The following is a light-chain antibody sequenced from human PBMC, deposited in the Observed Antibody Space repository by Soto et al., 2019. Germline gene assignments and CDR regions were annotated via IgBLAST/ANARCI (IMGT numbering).Light chain of an antibody. Sequence: QSVLTQPPSVSGAPGQRVTISCTGSSSNIGAGYDVHWYQQLPGTAPKLLIYGNSKRPSGVPDRFSGSKSGTSASLAITGLQAEDEADYYCASCDNSLSGSVFGGGTKLTVL. CDR3: ASCDNSLSGSV. CDR1: SSNIGAGYD. CDR2: GNS. V-gene: IGLV1-40*01. J-gene: IGLJ2*01.